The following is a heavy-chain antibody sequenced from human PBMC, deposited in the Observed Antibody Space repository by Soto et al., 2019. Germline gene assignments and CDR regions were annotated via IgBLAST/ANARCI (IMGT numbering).Heavy chain of an antibody. CDR2: IYWDDDK. Sequence: QITLKESGPTLVKPTQTLTLTCTFSGFSLSTSGVGVGWIRQPPGKALLWLALIYWDDDKRYSPSLKSRLTLTKDTSTNQLVHTMTNMDPVDTATYYCAHRTVTQNKFYFDYWGQGTLVTVSS. D-gene: IGHD4-17*01. CDR1: GFSLSTSGVG. V-gene: IGHV2-5*02. CDR3: AHRTVTQNKFYFDY. J-gene: IGHJ4*02.